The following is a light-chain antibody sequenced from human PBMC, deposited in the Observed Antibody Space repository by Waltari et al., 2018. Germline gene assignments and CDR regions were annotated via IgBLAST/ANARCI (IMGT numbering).Light chain of an antibody. CDR1: QGASTY. Sequence: SCRASQGASTYLACDRQKPGQAPRLLIYGAYSRAAGIPDRFSGSGYGTDFSLTISRLEPEDFAVYYCQHHVRLPTTFGQGTRVEIK. J-gene: IGKJ1*01. V-gene: IGKV3-20*01. CDR3: QHHVRLPTT. CDR2: GAY.